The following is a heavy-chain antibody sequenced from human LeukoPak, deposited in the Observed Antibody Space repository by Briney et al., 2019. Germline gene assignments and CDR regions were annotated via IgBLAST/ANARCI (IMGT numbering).Heavy chain of an antibody. J-gene: IGHJ6*02. D-gene: IGHD6-13*01. CDR2: IYYSGST. CDR3: ARDHVRIAAAPPYYYYYYGMDV. CDR1: GGSISSGDYY. Sequence: PSETLSLTCTVSGGSISSGDYYWSWIRQPPGKGLEWIGYIYYSGSTYYNPSLKSRVTISVDTSKNQFSLKLSSVTAADTAVYYCARDHVRIAAAPPYYYYYYGMDVWGQGTTVTVSS. V-gene: IGHV4-30-4*01.